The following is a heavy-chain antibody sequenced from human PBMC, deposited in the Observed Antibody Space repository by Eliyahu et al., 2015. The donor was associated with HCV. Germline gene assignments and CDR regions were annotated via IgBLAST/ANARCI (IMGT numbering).Heavy chain of an antibody. V-gene: IGHV3-23*01. CDR1: GFXFKFXA. CDR2: ISGSGDTT. CDR3: AKTLARDDDWDTYYFDS. D-gene: IGHD1/OR15-1a*01. J-gene: IGHJ4*02. Sequence: VRXLESGGGLAQPGESLRLXCLAXGFXFKFXAXSWVRQAPGKGLEWVSGISGSGDTTLYAASVKGRFTVSRDHSKNTLYLQMTSLRVEDTAIYYCAKTLARDDDWDTYYFDSWGQGTLVTVSS.